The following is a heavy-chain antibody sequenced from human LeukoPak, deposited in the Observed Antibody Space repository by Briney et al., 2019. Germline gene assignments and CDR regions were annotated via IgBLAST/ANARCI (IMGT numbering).Heavy chain of an antibody. CDR3: VRVGLDYGDYVDY. CDR2: INRDGSST. D-gene: IGHD4-17*01. CDR1: GCTFSSYW. J-gene: IGHJ4*02. Sequence: GGSLRLSCAASGCTFSSYWMHWVRQAPGKGLVWVSRINRDGSSTSYADSVKGRFTISRDNAKNTLYLQMNSLRAEDTAVYFCVRVGLDYGDYVDYWGQGSLVTVSS. V-gene: IGHV3-74*01.